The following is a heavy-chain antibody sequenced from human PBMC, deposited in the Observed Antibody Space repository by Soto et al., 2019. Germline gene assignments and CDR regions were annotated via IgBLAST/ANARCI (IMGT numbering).Heavy chain of an antibody. CDR3: ASNSGSSYYYGMDV. CDR1: GGSFSGYY. J-gene: IGHJ6*02. V-gene: IGHV4-34*01. Sequence: SQTLSLTCAVYGGSFSGYYWSWIRQPPGKGLEWIGEINHGGSTNYNPSLKSRVTISVDTSKNQFSLKLSSVTAADTAVYYCASNSGSSYYYGMDVWGQGTTVTVSS. CDR2: INHGGST. D-gene: IGHD1-26*01.